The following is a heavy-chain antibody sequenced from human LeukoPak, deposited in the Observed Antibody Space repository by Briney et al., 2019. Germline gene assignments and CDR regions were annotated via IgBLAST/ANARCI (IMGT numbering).Heavy chain of an antibody. CDR3: ATKQWLAPPPDS. D-gene: IGHD6-19*01. CDR2: INTNGTVT. Sequence: GGSLRLSCAASGFTFSKYWMLWVRHAPGKGLESVSRINTNGTVTTYADSVKGRFTVSRDNADNTMFLQMNSVRDEDTAVYYCATKQWLAPPPDSWGQGTPVTVSS. V-gene: IGHV3-74*01. J-gene: IGHJ4*02. CDR1: GFTFSKYW.